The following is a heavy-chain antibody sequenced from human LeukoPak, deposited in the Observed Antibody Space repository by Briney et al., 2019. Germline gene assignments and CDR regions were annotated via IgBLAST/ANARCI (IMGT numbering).Heavy chain of an antibody. CDR1: GFTFSNNS. CDR2: ISSSSSTI. Sequence: PGGSLRLSCAASGFTFSNNSMNWVRQAPGKGLEWVSYISSSSSTIYYADSVKGRFTISRDNAKNSLYLQMNSLRPDDTALYYCARAPRGTVVTGYFDLWGRGTLIAVSS. CDR3: ARAPRGTVVTGYFDL. D-gene: IGHD2-21*02. V-gene: IGHV3-48*04. J-gene: IGHJ2*01.